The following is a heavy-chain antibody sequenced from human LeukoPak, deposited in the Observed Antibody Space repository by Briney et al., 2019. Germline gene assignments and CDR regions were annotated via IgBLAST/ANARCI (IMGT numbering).Heavy chain of an antibody. J-gene: IGHJ4*02. D-gene: IGHD6-13*01. CDR2: ISGSGGST. CDR1: GFTFSDYY. CDR3: AKDPPPPSKYSSSWDRGIY. Sequence: QPGGSLRLSCAASGFTFSDYYMSWIRQAPGKGLEWVSAISGSGGSTYYADSVKGRFTISRDNSKNTLYLQMNSLRAEDTAVYYCAKDPPPPSKYSSSWDRGIYWGQGTLVTVSS. V-gene: IGHV3-23*01.